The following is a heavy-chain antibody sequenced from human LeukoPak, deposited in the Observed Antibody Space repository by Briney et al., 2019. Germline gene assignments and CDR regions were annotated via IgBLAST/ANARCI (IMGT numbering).Heavy chain of an antibody. CDR2: IYYSRST. CDR3: ASTVEMATMDFDY. V-gene: IGHV4-61*01. D-gene: IGHD5-24*01. J-gene: IGHJ4*02. CDR1: GGSVSSGSYY. Sequence: SETLSLTCTVSGGSVSSGSYYWSWIRQPPGKGLEWIGYIYYSRSTNYNPSLKSRVTISVDTSKNQFSLKLSSVTAADTAVYYCASTVEMATMDFDYWGQGTLVTVSS.